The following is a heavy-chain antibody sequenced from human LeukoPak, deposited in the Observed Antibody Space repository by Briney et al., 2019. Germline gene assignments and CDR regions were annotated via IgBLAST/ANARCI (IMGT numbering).Heavy chain of an antibody. CDR1: GFTFSSYG. Sequence: GGSLRLSCAASGFTFSSYGMHWVRQAPAKGLGWVEFISYDGSNKYYADSVKGRFTISRDNSKNTLYLQMNSLRAEDTAVYYCAKDLGTVVYYYGMDVWGQGTTVTVSS. D-gene: IGHD4-23*01. CDR2: ISYDGSNK. J-gene: IGHJ6*02. CDR3: AKDLGTVVYYYGMDV. V-gene: IGHV3-30*18.